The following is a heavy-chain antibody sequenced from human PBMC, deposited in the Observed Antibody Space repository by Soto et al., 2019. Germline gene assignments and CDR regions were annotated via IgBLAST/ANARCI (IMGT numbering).Heavy chain of an antibody. V-gene: IGHV3-7*01. Sequence: GGPLSLSCAASGSIFSNYRMSWLRQAPGKGLEWVANIKQDGSEKYYMDSVRGRFTISRDNAKNSLYLQMNSLRAEDTAVYYCAPHSAWLLNYWGLGA. CDR3: APHSAWLLNY. CDR1: GSIFSNYR. CDR2: IKQDGSEK. J-gene: IGHJ4*02. D-gene: IGHD3-22*01.